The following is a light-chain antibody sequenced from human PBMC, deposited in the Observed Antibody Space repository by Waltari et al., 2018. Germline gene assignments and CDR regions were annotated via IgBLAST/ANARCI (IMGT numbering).Light chain of an antibody. V-gene: IGKV1-27*01. CDR2: AAS. Sequence: DMQMTQSPSSLSASVGDRVTITCRASQGISDYVAWYQQKSGKGPKLLIYAASTLQSGVPSRFSGSGSGTDFTLTCSSLQPEDVATYYCQNYNNAPFTFGPGTKVDIK. CDR3: QNYNNAPFT. CDR1: QGISDY. J-gene: IGKJ3*01.